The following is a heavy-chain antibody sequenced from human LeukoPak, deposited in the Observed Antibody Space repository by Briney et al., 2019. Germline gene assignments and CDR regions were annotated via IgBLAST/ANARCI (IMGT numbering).Heavy chain of an antibody. D-gene: IGHD5-12*01. CDR1: GGSISSGDYY. V-gene: IGHV4-30-4*01. Sequence: SETLSLTCTVSGGSISSGDYYWSWIRQPPGKGLEWIGYIYYSGSTYYNPSLKSRVTISVDTSKNQFSLKLSSVTAADTAVYYCARGTEWLRARFDYWGQGTPVTVSS. CDR3: ARGTEWLRARFDY. J-gene: IGHJ4*02. CDR2: IYYSGST.